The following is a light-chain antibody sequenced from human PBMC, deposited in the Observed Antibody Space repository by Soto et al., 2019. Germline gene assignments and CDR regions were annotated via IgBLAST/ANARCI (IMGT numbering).Light chain of an antibody. CDR3: QQLNSYPYT. V-gene: IGKV3D-15*01. CDR2: AAS. Sequence: EIVMTQSPAALSLSPGERATLSCRASQTVSRSLAWYQQKPGQAPRLLIYAASTRATGIPDRFSGSGSGTDFTLTISGLQSEDFATYYCQQLNSYPYTFAQGTKLEIK. J-gene: IGKJ2*01. CDR1: QTVSRS.